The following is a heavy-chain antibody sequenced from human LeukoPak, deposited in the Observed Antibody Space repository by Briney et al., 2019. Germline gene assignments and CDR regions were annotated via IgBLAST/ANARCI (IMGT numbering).Heavy chain of an antibody. CDR1: GFTFSSYG. J-gene: IGHJ4*02. Sequence: GSLRLSCGASGFTFSSYGMHWVRQAPGKGLEWVAVIWYDGSNKYYADSVKGRFTISRDNSKNTLYLQMNSLRAEDTAVYYCAKDSVYYDSSPGYWGQGTLVTVSS. CDR2: IWYDGSNK. V-gene: IGHV3-33*06. D-gene: IGHD3-22*01. CDR3: AKDSVYYDSSPGY.